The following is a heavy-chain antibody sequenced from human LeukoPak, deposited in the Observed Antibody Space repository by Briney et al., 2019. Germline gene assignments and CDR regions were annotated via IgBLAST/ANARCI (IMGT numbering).Heavy chain of an antibody. CDR3: ARDFYDGFALDY. Sequence: GGSLRLSCAASGFTFSSYSMNWVRQAPGKGLGWVSSISSSSSYIYYADSVKGRFTISRDNAKNSLYLQMNSLRAEDTAVYYCARDFYDGFALDYWGQGTLVTVSS. J-gene: IGHJ4*02. CDR1: GFTFSSYS. V-gene: IGHV3-21*01. CDR2: ISSSSSYI. D-gene: IGHD2/OR15-2a*01.